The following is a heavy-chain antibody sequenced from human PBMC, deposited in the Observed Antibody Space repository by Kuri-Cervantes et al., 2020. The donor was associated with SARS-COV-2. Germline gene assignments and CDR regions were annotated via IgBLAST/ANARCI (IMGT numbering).Heavy chain of an antibody. CDR2: NIHICGTT. J-gene: IGHJ3*02. V-gene: IGHV1-69*13. CDR1: GGSFSNSV. Sequence: SVKVSCKASGGSFSNSVISWVRQAPGQGLEWMGRNIHICGTTNYAQRFQGRVTITADESTSTAYMELSSLRFEDTAVYYCARLRSLGYCTSGVCSPNFFEIWGQGTMVTVSS. CDR3: ARLRSLGYCTSGVCSPNFFEI. D-gene: IGHD2-8*01.